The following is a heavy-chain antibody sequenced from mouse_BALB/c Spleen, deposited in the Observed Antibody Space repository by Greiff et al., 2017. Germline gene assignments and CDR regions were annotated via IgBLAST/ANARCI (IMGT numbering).Heavy chain of an antibody. CDR1: GFAFSSYD. J-gene: IGHJ2*01. D-gene: IGHD1-1*01. Sequence: EVQLVESGGGLVKPGGSLKLSCAASGFAFSSYDMSWVRQTPEKRLEWVAYISSGGGSTYYPDTVKGRFTISRDNAKNTLYLQMSSLKSEDTAMYCCARHYYGSILYFDYWGQGTTLTVSS. V-gene: IGHV5-12-1*01. CDR2: ISSGGGST. CDR3: ARHYYGSILYFDY.